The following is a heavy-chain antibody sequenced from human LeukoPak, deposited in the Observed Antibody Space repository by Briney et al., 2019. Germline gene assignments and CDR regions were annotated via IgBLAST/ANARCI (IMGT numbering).Heavy chain of an antibody. CDR2: INPNSGGT. J-gene: IGHJ5*02. V-gene: IGHV1-2*02. D-gene: IGHD3-10*01. Sequence: GASVKVSCKASGYSFTAYYMHWVRQAPGQGLEWMGWINPNSGGTNYAQKFQGRVTMTRDTSISTAYMELSRLRSDDTAVYYCARESGGSYYLPRFDPWGQGTLVTVSS. CDR1: GYSFTAYY. CDR3: ARESGGSYYLPRFDP.